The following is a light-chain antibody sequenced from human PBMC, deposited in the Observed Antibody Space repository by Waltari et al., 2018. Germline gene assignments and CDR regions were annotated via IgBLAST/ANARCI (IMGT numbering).Light chain of an antibody. CDR1: QSVTTNY. CDR3: QQYGSSPGT. Sequence: EIVLTQSPGTLSLSAGERATLSCRASQSVTTNYLAWYQQNPGQAPRLLIYGASNRATGIPDRFTGSGSGTDFTLTISRLEPEDLAVYYCQQYGSSPGTFGQGTKVEIK. CDR2: GAS. V-gene: IGKV3-20*01. J-gene: IGKJ1*01.